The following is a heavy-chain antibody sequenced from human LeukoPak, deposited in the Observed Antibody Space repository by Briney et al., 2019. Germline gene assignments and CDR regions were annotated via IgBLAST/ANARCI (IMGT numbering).Heavy chain of an antibody. V-gene: IGHV3-53*01. D-gene: IGHD6-13*01. Sequence: GGSLRLSCAASGFTVSSNYMSWVRQAPGKGLEWVSGIYSGGSTYYADSVKGRFTISRDNSKNTLYLQMNSLRAEDTAVYYCARRYSKQYYFDYWGQGTLVTVSS. CDR3: ARRYSKQYYFDY. CDR2: IYSGGST. J-gene: IGHJ4*02. CDR1: GFTVSSNY.